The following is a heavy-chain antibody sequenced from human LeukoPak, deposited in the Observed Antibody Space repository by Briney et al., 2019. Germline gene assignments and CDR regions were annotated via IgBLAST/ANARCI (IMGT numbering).Heavy chain of an antibody. V-gene: IGHV3-66*01. CDR3: AREEYSSSYYYYYGMDV. Sequence: PGGSLRLSCAASGFTVSSNYMSWVRQAPGKGLEWVSVIYSGGSTYYADSVKGRFTISRDNSKNTLYLQMNSLRAEDTAVYYCAREEYSSSYYYYYGMDVWGQGTTVTVSS. D-gene: IGHD6-6*01. J-gene: IGHJ6*02. CDR2: IYSGGST. CDR1: GFTVSSNY.